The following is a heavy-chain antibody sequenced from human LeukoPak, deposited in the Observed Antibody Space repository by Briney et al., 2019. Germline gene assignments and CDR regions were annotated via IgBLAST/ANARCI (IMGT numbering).Heavy chain of an antibody. J-gene: IGHJ4*02. D-gene: IGHD7-27*01. CDR2: ISYDGSNK. Sequence: GGSLRLSCAASGFTFSSYGMHWVRQAPGKGLEWVAVISYDGSNKYYADSVKGRFTISRDNSKNTLYLQMNSLRAEDTAVYYCASLTSLGYWGQGTLVTVSP. CDR1: GFTFSSYG. CDR3: ASLTSLGY. V-gene: IGHV3-30*03.